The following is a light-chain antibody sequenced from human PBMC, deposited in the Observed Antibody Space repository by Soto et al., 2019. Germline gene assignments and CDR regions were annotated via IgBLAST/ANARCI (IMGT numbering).Light chain of an antibody. V-gene: IGLV2-11*01. Sequence: QSVLSQPRSVSGSPGQSVTISCTGTSSDVGAYQSVSWYQQYPGKAPKVMIFEVTKRPSGVPDRFSGSKSGNTASLTVSGLQADDEADYYCASHAGSSHAWVFGGGTQLTVL. CDR3: ASHAGSSHAWV. CDR2: EVT. J-gene: IGLJ3*02. CDR1: SSDVGAYQS.